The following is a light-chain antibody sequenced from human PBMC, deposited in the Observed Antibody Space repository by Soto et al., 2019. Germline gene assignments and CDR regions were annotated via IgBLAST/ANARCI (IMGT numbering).Light chain of an antibody. CDR2: GAS. CDR3: QPYNKWPLT. Sequence: EIVMTQTPATLSVSPGERATLSCRASQSVSSNLAWYQHTPGQAASLLIHGASTSATGIPARFSGSGSGTEFTLTISSLQSEYFAVYYCQPYNKWPLTFGGGTKVEIK. CDR1: QSVSSN. J-gene: IGKJ4*01. V-gene: IGKV3-15*01.